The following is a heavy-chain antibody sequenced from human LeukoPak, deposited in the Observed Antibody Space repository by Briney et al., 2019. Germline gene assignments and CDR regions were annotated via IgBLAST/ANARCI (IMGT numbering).Heavy chain of an antibody. J-gene: IGHJ6*02. Sequence: VSVKVSCKASGYTFTSYGISWVRQAPGQGLEWMGWISAYNGNTNYAQKLQGRVTMTTDTSTSTAYMELRSLRSDDTAVYYCAVAADTYYYYGMDVWGQGTTVTVSS. V-gene: IGHV1-18*01. CDR1: GYTFTSYG. CDR2: ISAYNGNT. D-gene: IGHD6-13*01. CDR3: AVAADTYYYYGMDV.